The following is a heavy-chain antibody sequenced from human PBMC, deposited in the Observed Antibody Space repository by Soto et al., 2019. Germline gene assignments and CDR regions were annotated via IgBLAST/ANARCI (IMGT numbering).Heavy chain of an antibody. J-gene: IGHJ5*02. CDR3: AKTPWFGELWNWFDP. Sequence: SVKVSCKASGGTFSSYATSWVRQAPGQGLEWMGGIIPIFGTANYAQKFQGRVTITADESTSTAYMELSSLRSEDTAVYYCAKTPWFGELWNWFDPWGQGTLVTVSS. CDR1: GGTFSSYA. CDR2: IIPIFGTA. V-gene: IGHV1-69*13. D-gene: IGHD3-10*01.